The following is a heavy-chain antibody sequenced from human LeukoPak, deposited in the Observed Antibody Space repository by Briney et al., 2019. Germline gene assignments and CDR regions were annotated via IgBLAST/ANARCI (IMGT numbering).Heavy chain of an antibody. CDR1: GFTFSSYW. CDR3: ARGGAVGTTTVAFDI. J-gene: IGHJ3*02. Sequence: GGSLRLSCAASGFTFSSYWMHWVRQAPGKGLVWVSRINNDGSSTTYADSVKGRFTISRDNAKNTLYLQMNSLRAEGTAVYYCARGGAVGTTTVAFDIWGQGTMVTVSS. V-gene: IGHV3-74*01. CDR2: INNDGSST. D-gene: IGHD1-26*01.